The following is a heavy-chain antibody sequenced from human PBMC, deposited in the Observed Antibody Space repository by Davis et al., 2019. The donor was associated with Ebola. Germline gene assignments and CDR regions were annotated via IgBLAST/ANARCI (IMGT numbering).Heavy chain of an antibody. CDR3: ARDVRGITGPSES. CDR2: IIPIFGTA. V-gene: IGHV1-69*05. J-gene: IGHJ5*02. CDR1: GGTFSSYA. Sequence: AASVKVSCKASGGTFSSYAISWVRQAPGQGLEWMGGIIPIFGTANYAQKVQGRITMTTDTSTSTAYMELRSLRSDDTARYYCARDVRGITGPSESWGQGTLVTVSS. D-gene: IGHD1-1*01.